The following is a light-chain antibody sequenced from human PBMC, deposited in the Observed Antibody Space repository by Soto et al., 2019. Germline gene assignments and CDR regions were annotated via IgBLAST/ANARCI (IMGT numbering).Light chain of an antibody. Sequence: ETVLTQSPGTLSLSPGERATLSCRASQSVSSNYLAWHQQKPGEAPRLLIYGASSRATGIPDRFSGSGSGTDFTVTISRLELEDFGVYYCQQYGRSPPSWTCGQGTKVEIK. CDR2: GAS. CDR3: QQYGRSPPSWT. V-gene: IGKV3-20*01. CDR1: QSVSSNY. J-gene: IGKJ1*01.